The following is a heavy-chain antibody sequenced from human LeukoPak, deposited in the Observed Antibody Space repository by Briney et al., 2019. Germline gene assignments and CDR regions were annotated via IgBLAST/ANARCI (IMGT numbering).Heavy chain of an antibody. Sequence: PSETLSLTCTVSGASITNSQYWGWIRQTPGKGLEWIGNIYYSGSTYYNPSLKSRLTMSVDTPKNQFSLKLRSVTAADTAVYYCGTSAGPIAAAVDYWGQGILVTVSS. D-gene: IGHD6-13*01. CDR2: IYYSGST. CDR1: GASITNSQY. J-gene: IGHJ4*02. V-gene: IGHV4-39*01. CDR3: GTSAGPIAAAVDY.